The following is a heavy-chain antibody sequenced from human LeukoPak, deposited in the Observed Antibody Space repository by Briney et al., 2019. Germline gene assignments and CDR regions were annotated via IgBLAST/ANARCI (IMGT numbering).Heavy chain of an antibody. V-gene: IGHV4-4*07. CDR3: ARDWYSSSWTSKYYYYYYMDV. J-gene: IGHJ6*03. D-gene: IGHD6-13*01. CDR1: GGSISSYY. Sequence: SETLSLTCTVSGGSISSYYWSWIRQPAGKGLEWIGRIYTSGSTNYNPSLKSRVTMSVDTSKNQFSLKLSSVTAADTAVYYCARDWYSSSWTSKYYYYYYMDVWGKGTTVTISS. CDR2: IYTSGST.